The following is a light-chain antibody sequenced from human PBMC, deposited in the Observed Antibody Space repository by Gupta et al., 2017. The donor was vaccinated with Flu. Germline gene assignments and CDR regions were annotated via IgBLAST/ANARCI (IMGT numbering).Light chain of an antibody. J-gene: IGKJ4*01. CDR1: QDISSW. V-gene: IGKV1-12*01. CDR2: AAS. Sequence: DIQMTQSPSSVSASVGDRVTITCRASQDISSWLAWYQQKPGKAPRLLIYAASTLQSGVPSRFSGSGSGADFTLTISSLQPGDFATYYCQQANSFPTFGGGTKVEI. CDR3: QQANSFPT.